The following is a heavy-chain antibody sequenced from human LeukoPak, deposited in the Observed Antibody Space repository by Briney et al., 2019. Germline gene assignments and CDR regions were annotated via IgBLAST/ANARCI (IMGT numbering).Heavy chain of an antibody. D-gene: IGHD4-17*01. J-gene: IGHJ4*02. CDR2: ITNSGSTG. Sequence: GGSLRLSCTASGFTFGDYAMSWFRQAPGKGLEWLSYITNSGSTGYYADSVKGRFTISRDNAKNSLYLQMNSLRAEDTAVYYCGRGHYGIDYWGQGTLVTVSS. CDR3: GRGHYGIDY. V-gene: IGHV3-11*01. CDR1: GFTFGDYA.